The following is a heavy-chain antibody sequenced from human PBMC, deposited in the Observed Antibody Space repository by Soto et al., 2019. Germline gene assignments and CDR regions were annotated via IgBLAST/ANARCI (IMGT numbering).Heavy chain of an antibody. D-gene: IGHD1-7*01. J-gene: IGHJ6*03. CDR3: FGTTSLQWYYMDF. CDR1: GDSVSSNSAA. CDR2: TYYRSRWYN. Sequence: SQTLSLTCAISGDSVSSNSAAWNWIRQSPSRGLEWLGRTYYRSRWYNDYAVSVKSRITVNPDTSKNQFSLHLNSVTPEDTAVYYCFGTTSLQWYYMDFWDKGTTVTVYS. V-gene: IGHV6-1*01.